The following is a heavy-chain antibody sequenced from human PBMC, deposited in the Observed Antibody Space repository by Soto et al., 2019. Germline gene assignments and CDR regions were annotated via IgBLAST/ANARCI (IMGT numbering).Heavy chain of an antibody. Sequence: GASVKVSCKTSGYTFSSYGISWGRQAPGQGLEWMGWISAYNDHTKYTQNLQGRVTMTTDTSTTTVYMELRSLRSDDTAVYYCARHPDCHDSGGYSFFDYWGQGTLVTVSS. CDR1: GYTFSSYG. V-gene: IGHV1-18*01. D-gene: IGHD3-22*01. J-gene: IGHJ4*02. CDR3: ARHPDCHDSGGYSFFDY. CDR2: ISAYNDHT.